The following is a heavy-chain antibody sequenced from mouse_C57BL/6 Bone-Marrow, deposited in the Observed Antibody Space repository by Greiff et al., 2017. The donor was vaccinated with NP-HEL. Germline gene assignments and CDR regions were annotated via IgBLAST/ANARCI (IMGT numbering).Heavy chain of an antibody. CDR1: GYSITSGYY. CDR3: ARRVGREYFDY. Sequence: EVQLQESGPGLVKPSQSLSLTCSVTGYSITSGYYWNWIRQFPGNKLEWMGYISYDGSNNYNPSLKNRISITRDTSKNQFFLKLNSVTTEDTATYYCARRVGREYFDYWGQGTTLTVSS. CDR2: ISYDGSN. J-gene: IGHJ2*01. V-gene: IGHV3-6*01. D-gene: IGHD4-1*01.